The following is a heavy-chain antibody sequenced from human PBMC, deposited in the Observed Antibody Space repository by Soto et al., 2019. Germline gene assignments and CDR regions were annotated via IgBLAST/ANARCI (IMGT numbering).Heavy chain of an antibody. CDR3: AKDLQVVVINSNWFDP. D-gene: IGHD3-22*01. CDR2: ISGSGGST. J-gene: IGHJ5*02. Sequence: GSLRLSCASSGCTFSSYAMSWVRQAPGKGLEWVSAISGSGGSTYYADSVKGRFTISRDNSKNTLYLQMNSLRAEDTAVYYCAKDLQVVVINSNWFDPWGQGTLVTVSS. V-gene: IGHV3-23*01. CDR1: GCTFSSYA.